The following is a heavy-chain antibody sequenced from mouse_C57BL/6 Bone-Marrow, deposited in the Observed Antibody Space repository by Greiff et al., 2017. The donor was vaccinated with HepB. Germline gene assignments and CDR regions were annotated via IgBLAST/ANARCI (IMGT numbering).Heavy chain of an antibody. Sequence: QVQLQQSGAELVRPGTSVKMSCKASGYTFTNYWIGWAKQRPGHGLEWIGDIYPGGGYTNYNEKFKGKATLTADKSSSTAYMQFSSLTSEDSAIYYCARDYYGYDRGDWYFDVWGTGTMVTVSS. V-gene: IGHV1-63*01. CDR3: ARDYYGYDRGDWYFDV. CDR1: GYTFTNYW. J-gene: IGHJ1*03. D-gene: IGHD2-2*01. CDR2: IYPGGGYT.